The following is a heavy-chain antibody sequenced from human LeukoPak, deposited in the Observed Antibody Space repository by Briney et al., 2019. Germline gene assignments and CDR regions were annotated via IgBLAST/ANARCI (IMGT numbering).Heavy chain of an antibody. CDR2: INPNSGGT. J-gene: IGHJ3*02. Sequence: GASVKVSCKASGYTFTGYYMHWVRQAPGQGLEWMGWINPNSGGTNYAQKFQGRVTMTRDTSISTAYMELSRLRSDDTAVYYCAKDRYVGANPKRDAFDIWGQGTMVTVSS. D-gene: IGHD1-26*01. CDR1: GYTFTGYY. V-gene: IGHV1-2*02. CDR3: AKDRYVGANPKRDAFDI.